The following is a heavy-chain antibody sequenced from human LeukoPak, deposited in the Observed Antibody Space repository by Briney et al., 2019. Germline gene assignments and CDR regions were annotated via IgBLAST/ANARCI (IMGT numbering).Heavy chain of an antibody. D-gene: IGHD2-15*01. J-gene: IGHJ3*02. CDR1: GGSISSYY. V-gene: IGHV4-4*07. Sequence: SETPSLTCTVSGGSISSYYWSWIRQPAGKGLEWIGRIYTSGSTNYNPSLKSRVTMPVDTSKNQFSLKLSSVTAADTAVYYCVLTLGPERWYAFDIWGQGTMVTVSS. CDR2: IYTSGST. CDR3: VLTLGPERWYAFDI.